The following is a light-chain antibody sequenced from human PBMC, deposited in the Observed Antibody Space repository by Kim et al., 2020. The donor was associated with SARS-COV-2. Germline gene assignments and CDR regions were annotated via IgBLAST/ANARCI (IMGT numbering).Light chain of an antibody. V-gene: IGLV3-21*04. CDR2: YNS. Sequence: SYELTQPPSVSVAPGQTARITCGGNNIGSKSVHWYQQKPGQAPMLVLYYNSARPSGIPERFSGSNSGNTATLTIGRVEAGDEADFYCQVWDSSSDRVVFGGGTQLTVL. CDR1: NIGSKS. CDR3: QVWDSSSDRVV. J-gene: IGLJ2*01.